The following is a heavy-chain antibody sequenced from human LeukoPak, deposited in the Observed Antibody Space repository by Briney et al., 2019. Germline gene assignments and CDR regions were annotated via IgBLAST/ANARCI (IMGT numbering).Heavy chain of an antibody. CDR2: INPNSGGT. D-gene: IGHD3-9*01. Sequence: ASVKVSCKASGYTFTGYYMHWVRQAPGQGLEWMGWINPNSGGTNYAQKFQGRVTITADKSTGTAYMELSSLRSDDTAVYYCTTDWFNFDIMTGYQRSVDAFDVWGQGTMVTVSS. J-gene: IGHJ3*01. CDR1: GYTFTGYY. V-gene: IGHV1-2*02. CDR3: TTDWFNFDIMTGYQRSVDAFDV.